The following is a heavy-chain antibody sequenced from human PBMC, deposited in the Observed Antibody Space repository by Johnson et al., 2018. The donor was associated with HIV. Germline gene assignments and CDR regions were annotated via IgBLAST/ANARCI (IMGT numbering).Heavy chain of an antibody. Sequence: EQLVESGGGLIQPGGSLRLSCAASGFTVSSNYMSWVRQAPGKGLEWVSVIYSGGSTYYEDSVKGRCTISRANSKNTLYLQIISRRAEETAVYYCARDRNYCDRSAQGAFDIWGQWTMVTVSP. CDR1: GFTVSSNY. CDR3: ARDRNYCDRSAQGAFDI. J-gene: IGHJ3*02. V-gene: IGHV3-53*01. CDR2: IYSGGST. D-gene: IGHD3-22*01.